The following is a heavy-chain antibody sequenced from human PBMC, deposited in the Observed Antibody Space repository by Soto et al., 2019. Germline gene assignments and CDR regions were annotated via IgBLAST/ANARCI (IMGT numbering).Heavy chain of an antibody. CDR2: TYYKSKWNN. CDR1: GDSVSSNSAA. V-gene: IGHV6-1*01. J-gene: IGHJ6*02. Sequence: SQTLSLTCDIPGDSVSSNSAAWNWIRQSASRGLEWLGRTYYKSKWNNDYAHSVKSRITINPDTSKNRFSLHLYSVTPEDTAVYYCTGITWFRGIDVWGQGTPVTVSS. D-gene: IGHD3-10*01. CDR3: TGITWFRGIDV.